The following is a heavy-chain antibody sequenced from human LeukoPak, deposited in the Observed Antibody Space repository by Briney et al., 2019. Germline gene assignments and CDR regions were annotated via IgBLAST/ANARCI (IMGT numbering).Heavy chain of an antibody. D-gene: IGHD6-13*01. V-gene: IGHV5-51*01. Sequence: GESLKISCKGSGYTFTDYWIAWVRQMPGKGLEWMGIIYPGDSDTRYSPSFQGQVTISADKSISTAYLQWSSLKASDTAMYYCARHAREQQLVNYYYYYMDVWGKGTTVTISS. CDR2: IYPGDSDT. J-gene: IGHJ6*03. CDR3: ARHAREQQLVNYYYYYMDV. CDR1: GYTFTDYW.